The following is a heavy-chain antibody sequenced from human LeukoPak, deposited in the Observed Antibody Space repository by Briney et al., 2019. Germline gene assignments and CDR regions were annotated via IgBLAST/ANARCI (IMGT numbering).Heavy chain of an antibody. CDR1: GFTFSSYW. CDR3: ARGHYSSFY. CDR2: IEQDGSET. Sequence: PGGSLRLSCAASGFTFSSYWMRWVRQAPGKGLEWVADIEQDGSETYYVDSVKGRFTISRDNAKNSLYLQMNSLRDEDTAVYYCARGHYSSFYWGQGTLVTVSS. V-gene: IGHV3-7*04. D-gene: IGHD3-10*01. J-gene: IGHJ4*02.